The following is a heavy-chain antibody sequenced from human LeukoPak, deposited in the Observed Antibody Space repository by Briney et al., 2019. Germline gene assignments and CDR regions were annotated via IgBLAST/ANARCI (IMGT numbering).Heavy chain of an antibody. CDR3: ARHGLYCFDC. J-gene: IGHJ4*02. CDR1: GFTFSSYW. CDR2: IKTDGSEK. Sequence: GGSLRLSCAASGFTFSSYWMTWVRQAPGKGLEWVADIKTDGSEKYYVDSVKGRFAISRDNAKNSLFLQMNSLRAEDTALYYCARHGLYCFDCWGQGTLVTVSS. V-gene: IGHV3-7*01. D-gene: IGHD3/OR15-3a*01.